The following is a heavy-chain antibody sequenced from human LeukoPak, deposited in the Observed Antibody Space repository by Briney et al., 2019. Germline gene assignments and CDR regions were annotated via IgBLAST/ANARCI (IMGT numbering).Heavy chain of an antibody. J-gene: IGHJ4*02. CDR3: ARNYWGLDCFDS. CDR2: ISHSGGT. CDR1: GYSISSGYY. Sequence: SETLSLTCAVSGYSISSGYYLDWIRQPPGKGLEWIGTISHSGGTYYNPSLRSRVTISVDTSKNQFSLKLSSMTAADTAVYYCARNYWGLDCFDSWGQGTLVTVSS. D-gene: IGHD7-27*01. V-gene: IGHV4-38-2*01.